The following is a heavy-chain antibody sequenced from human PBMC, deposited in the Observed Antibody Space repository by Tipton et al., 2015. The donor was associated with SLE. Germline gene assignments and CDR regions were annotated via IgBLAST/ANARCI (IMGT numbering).Heavy chain of an antibody. D-gene: IGHD3-3*01. V-gene: IGHV4-59*01. J-gene: IGHJ5*02. CDR3: ARSLRFLEWEFDP. CDR2: IYYSGST. Sequence: TLSLTCTVSGGSINNYYWSWIRQPPGKGLEWIGYIYYSGSTNYNPFLRSRVTISVDTSNNQFSLKLTSVTAADTAVYYCARSLRFLEWEFDPWGQGTLVTVSS. CDR1: GGSINNYY.